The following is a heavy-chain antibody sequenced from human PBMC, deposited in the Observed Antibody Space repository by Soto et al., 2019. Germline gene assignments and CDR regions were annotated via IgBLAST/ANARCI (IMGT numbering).Heavy chain of an antibody. Sequence: GGSLRLSCAASGFTFSSYAMSWVRLAPGKGLERVSAISGSGGSTYYADSVKGRFTISRDNSKNTLYLQMNSLRAEDTAVYYCAKDGVLLWFGELFRYGMDVWGQGTTVTVSS. CDR2: ISGSGGST. CDR3: AKDGVLLWFGELFRYGMDV. V-gene: IGHV3-23*01. J-gene: IGHJ6*02. CDR1: GFTFSSYA. D-gene: IGHD3-10*01.